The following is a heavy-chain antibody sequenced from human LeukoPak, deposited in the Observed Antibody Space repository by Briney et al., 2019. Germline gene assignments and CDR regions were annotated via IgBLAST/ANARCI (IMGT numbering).Heavy chain of an antibody. CDR1: GFTFSSYS. J-gene: IGHJ4*02. Sequence: PGGSLRLSCAASGFTFSSYSMNWVRQAPGKGLEWVSYISNSGSIIYYADSVKGRFTISRDNAKNSLYLQMNSLRAEDTAVYYCAKELRWFGELLSPSSDYWGQGTLVTVSS. CDR2: ISNSGSII. CDR3: AKELRWFGELLSPSSDY. D-gene: IGHD3-10*01. V-gene: IGHV3-48*01.